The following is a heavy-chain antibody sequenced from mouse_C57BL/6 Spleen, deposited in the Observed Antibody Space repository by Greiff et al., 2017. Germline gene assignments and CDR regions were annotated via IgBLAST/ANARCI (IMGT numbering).Heavy chain of an antibody. CDR1: GYTFTSYW. V-gene: IGHV1-64*01. D-gene: IGHD1-1*01. J-gene: IGHJ2*01. Sequence: VQLQQPGAELVKPGASVKLSCKASGYTFTSYWMHWVKQRPGQGLEWIGMIHPNSGSTNYNETFKSKTTLTVDKSSSTAYMQLSSLTSEDSAVYSSARDGTTVVNDYWGQGTTLTVSS. CDR2: IHPNSGST. CDR3: ARDGTTVVNDY.